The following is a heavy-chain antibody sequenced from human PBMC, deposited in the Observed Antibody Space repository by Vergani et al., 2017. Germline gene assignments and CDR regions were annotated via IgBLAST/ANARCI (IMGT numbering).Heavy chain of an antibody. CDR2: INPSGGST. D-gene: IGHD2-21*01. J-gene: IGHJ6*02. CDR1: GYTFTSYY. V-gene: IGHV1-46*01. CDR3: ARAQITPLWRPYYYYYGMDV. Sequence: QVQLVQSGAEVKKPGASVKVSCKASGYTFTSYYMHWVRQAPGQGLEWMGIINPSGGSTSYAQKFQGRVTMTRDTSTSTVYMELSSLRSEDTAVYYCARAQITPLWRPYYYYYGMDVWGQGTTVTVSS.